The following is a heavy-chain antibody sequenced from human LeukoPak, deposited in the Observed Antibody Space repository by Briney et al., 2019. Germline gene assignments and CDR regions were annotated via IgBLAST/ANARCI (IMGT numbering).Heavy chain of an antibody. J-gene: IGHJ3*02. CDR3: AKPARTDAFDI. Sequence: GGSLRLSCAASGFTFSTYWMHWVRQAPGKGLVWVSRIDHDGINTYYADSVKGRFTISRDNSKNTLYLQMNSLRAEDTAVYYCAKPARTDAFDIWGQGTMITVSS. CDR2: IDHDGINT. D-gene: IGHD1-14*01. CDR1: GFTFSTYW. V-gene: IGHV3-74*01.